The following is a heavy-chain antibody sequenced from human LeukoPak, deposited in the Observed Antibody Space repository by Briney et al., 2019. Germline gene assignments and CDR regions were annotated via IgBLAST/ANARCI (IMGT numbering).Heavy chain of an antibody. D-gene: IGHD2-15*01. J-gene: IGHJ4*02. CDR3: ARAYCSGGSCYSGYFDY. CDR2: IYTGGST. CDR1: GFTVSSNY. Sequence: GGSLRLSCAASGFTVSSNYMSWVRQAPGKGLEWVSIIYTGGSTYYADSVKGRFTISRDNSKNTLYLQMNSLRAEDTAVYYCARAYCSGGSCYSGYFDYWGQGTLVIVSS. V-gene: IGHV3-53*01.